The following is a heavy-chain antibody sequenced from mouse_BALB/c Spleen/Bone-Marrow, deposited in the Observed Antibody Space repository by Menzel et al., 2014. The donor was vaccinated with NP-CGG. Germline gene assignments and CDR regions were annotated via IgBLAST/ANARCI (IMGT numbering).Heavy chain of an antibody. CDR2: IDPYSGGT. CDR3: ARNLGYGYFDY. CDR1: GYAFTSYN. Sequence: SGPELVKPGASVKVSCKASGYAFTSYNMYWVKQSHGKSLEWMGYIDPYSGGTNYNQKFKGKATLTVDKSSSTAYMHLNSLTSEDSAVYYCARNLGYGYFDYWGQGTTLTVSS. V-gene: IGHV1S135*01. D-gene: IGHD3-1*01. J-gene: IGHJ2*01.